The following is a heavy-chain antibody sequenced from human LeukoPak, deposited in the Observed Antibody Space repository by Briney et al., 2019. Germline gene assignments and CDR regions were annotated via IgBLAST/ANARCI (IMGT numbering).Heavy chain of an antibody. D-gene: IGHD2-15*01. J-gene: IGHJ4*02. Sequence: ASVKVSCKASGGSFSNFAISWVRQAPGQGLEWMGWISAYNGNTNYAQKLQGRVTMTTDTSTSTAYMELRSLRSDDTAVYYCARAAARSSSPTDYWGQGTLVTVSS. CDR1: GGSFSNFA. V-gene: IGHV1-18*01. CDR3: ARAAARSSSPTDY. CDR2: ISAYNGNT.